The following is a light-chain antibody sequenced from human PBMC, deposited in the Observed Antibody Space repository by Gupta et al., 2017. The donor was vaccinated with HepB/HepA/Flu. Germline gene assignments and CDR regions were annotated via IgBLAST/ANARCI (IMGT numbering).Light chain of an antibody. CDR3: NSRDSSGNHVV. CDR2: GKN. J-gene: IGLJ3*02. V-gene: IGLV3-19*01. CDR1: SLRSYY. Sequence: SSELTHDPAVSLALGQTVRITCQGDSLRSYYASWYQQKPGQAPVLVIYGKNNRPSGIPDRFSGSSSGKTVSLTITGAQAEDEADYYCNSRDSSGNHVVLGGGTKLTVL.